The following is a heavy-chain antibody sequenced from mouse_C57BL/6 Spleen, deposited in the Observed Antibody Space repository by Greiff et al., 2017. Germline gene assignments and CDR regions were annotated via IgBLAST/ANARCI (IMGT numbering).Heavy chain of an antibody. V-gene: IGHV1-64*01. J-gene: IGHJ3*01. CDR1: GYTFTSYW. CDR3: ARSYYGNASWFAY. CDR2: IHPNSGST. D-gene: IGHD2-10*01. Sequence: QVQLLQSGAELVKPGASVKLSCKASGYTFTSYWMHWVKQRPGQGLEWIGMIHPNSGSTNYNEKFKSKATLTVDKSSNTAYMQLSSLTSEDSAVDYGARSYYGNASWFAYWGQGTLVTVSA.